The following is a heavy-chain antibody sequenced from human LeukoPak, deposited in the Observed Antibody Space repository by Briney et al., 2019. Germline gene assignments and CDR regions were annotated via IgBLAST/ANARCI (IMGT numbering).Heavy chain of an antibody. D-gene: IGHD3-10*01. Sequence: SQTLSLTCTVSGGSISSGDYYWSWIRQPPGKGLEWIGYIYYTGTTYYNPSLKSRVTIPVDTSKHQFSLKLTSVTAADTAVYFCARGEEYYVSGSYLRWFDPWGQGTQVTVSS. J-gene: IGHJ5*02. V-gene: IGHV4-30-4*01. CDR3: ARGEEYYVSGSYLRWFDP. CDR1: GGSISSGDYY. CDR2: IYYTGTT.